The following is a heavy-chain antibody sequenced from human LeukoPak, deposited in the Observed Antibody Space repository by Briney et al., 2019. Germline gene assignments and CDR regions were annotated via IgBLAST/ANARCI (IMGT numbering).Heavy chain of an antibody. CDR2: ISSSGTYV. Sequence: GGSLRLSCAASGFSFSNFWMNWVRQAPGKGLEWVSSISSSGTYVYYADSVKGRFTISRDNAKNSLSLQMNSLRADDAAVYYCARASSKQLAGYLPDGFDIWGQGTMVTVSS. J-gene: IGHJ3*02. CDR1: GFSFSNFW. CDR3: ARASSKQLAGYLPDGFDI. V-gene: IGHV3-21*01. D-gene: IGHD3-9*01.